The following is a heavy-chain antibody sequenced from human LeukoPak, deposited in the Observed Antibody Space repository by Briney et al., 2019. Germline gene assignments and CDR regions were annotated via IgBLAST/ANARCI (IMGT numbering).Heavy chain of an antibody. CDR1: GNYW. V-gene: IGHV3-74*01. CDR2: INSDGSWT. CDR3: AKDSGYSSSWFSPGFYYYYGMDV. J-gene: IGHJ6*02. D-gene: IGHD6-13*01. Sequence: GGSLRLSCAASGNYWMHWVRQAPGKGLVWVSHINSDGSWTSYADSVKGRFTISKDNAKNTVYLQMNSLRAEDTAVYYCAKDSGYSSSWFSPGFYYYYGMDVWGQGTTVTVSS.